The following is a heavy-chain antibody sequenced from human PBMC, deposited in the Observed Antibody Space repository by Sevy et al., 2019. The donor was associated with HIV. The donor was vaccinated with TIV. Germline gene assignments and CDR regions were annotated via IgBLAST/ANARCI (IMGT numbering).Heavy chain of an antibody. CDR3: AGGRYDSSGSFDALDI. CDR2: IYGSGGCT. J-gene: IGHJ3*02. D-gene: IGHD3-22*01. CDR1: GFTFTSYA. Sequence: GGSLRLSCKPSGFTFTSYAMNWVRQAPGKGLEWMSTIYGSGGCTYYADSVKGRFTISRDKSKNTMYLQMNSLRTEDTALYYCAGGRYDSSGSFDALDIWGQGTMVTVSS. V-gene: IGHV3-23*01.